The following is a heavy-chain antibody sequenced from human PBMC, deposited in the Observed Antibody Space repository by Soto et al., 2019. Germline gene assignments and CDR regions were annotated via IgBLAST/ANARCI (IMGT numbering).Heavy chain of an antibody. CDR1: GYSFTTYW. CDR2: IYPGDSDT. D-gene: IGHD3-10*01. V-gene: IGHV5-51*03. J-gene: IGHJ6*02. CDR3: ARAMVRGKNYYGVDV. Sequence: EVQLVQSGAEVKEPGESLKISCKGSGYSFTTYWIGWVRQMPGKGLEWMGIIYPGDSDTRYSPSFQGQVTISADKSTSTAYLPWSSLKASDTAMYYCARAMVRGKNYYGVDVWGQGTTVTVSS.